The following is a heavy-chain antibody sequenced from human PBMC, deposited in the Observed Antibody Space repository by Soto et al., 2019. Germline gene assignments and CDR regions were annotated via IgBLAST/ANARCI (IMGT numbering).Heavy chain of an antibody. V-gene: IGHV3-30*18. J-gene: IGHJ4*02. CDR1: GFTFSSYG. D-gene: IGHD6-19*01. CDR3: AKQSEGEQWLAELDY. Sequence: GGSLRLSCAASGFTFSSYGMHWVRQAPGKGLEWVAVISYDGSNKYYADSVKGRFTISRDNSKNTLYLQMNSLRAEDTAVYYCAKQSEGEQWLAELDYWGQGTLVTVSS. CDR2: ISYDGSNK.